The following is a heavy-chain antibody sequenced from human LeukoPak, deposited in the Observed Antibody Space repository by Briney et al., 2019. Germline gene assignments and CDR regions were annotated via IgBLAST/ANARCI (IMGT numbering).Heavy chain of an antibody. J-gene: IGHJ4*02. CDR2: ISGSGGST. CDR1: GFTFTSYA. D-gene: IGHD1-26*01. CDR3: ARVLDSGNYYFDY. Sequence: GGSLRLSCAASGFTFTSYAMSWVRQAPGKGLEWVSAISGSGGSTYYADSVKGRFTISRDNSKNTLYLQMNSLRAEDTAVYYCARVLDSGNYYFDYWGQGTLVTVSS. V-gene: IGHV3-23*01.